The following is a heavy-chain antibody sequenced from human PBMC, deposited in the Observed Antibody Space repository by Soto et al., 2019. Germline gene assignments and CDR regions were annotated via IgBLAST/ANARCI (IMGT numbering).Heavy chain of an antibody. Sequence: GGSLRLSCAASGFTFSDYYMSWIRQAPGKGLEWVSYISSSSSYTNYADSVKGRFTISRDNAKNSLYLQMNSLRAEDTAVYYCAREITLPYSSGWSDYWGQGTLVTVSS. D-gene: IGHD6-13*01. CDR1: GFTFSDYY. J-gene: IGHJ4*02. CDR3: AREITLPYSSGWSDY. CDR2: ISSSSSYT. V-gene: IGHV3-11*06.